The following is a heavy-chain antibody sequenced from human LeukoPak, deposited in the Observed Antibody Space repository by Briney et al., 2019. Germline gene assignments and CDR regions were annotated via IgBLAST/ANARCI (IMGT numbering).Heavy chain of an antibody. J-gene: IGHJ3*02. CDR2: ISYSGSA. V-gene: IGHV4-59*08. Sequence: SETLSLTCTVSNGSFSNHFWSWIRQPPGEGLEWIGYISYSGSAHYDPSLKSRVTISVDTSKNQFSLKLSSVTAADTAVYYCASGVAVDPDTFDIWGLGTLVTVSS. D-gene: IGHD6-19*01. CDR3: ASGVAVDPDTFDI. CDR1: NGSFSNHF.